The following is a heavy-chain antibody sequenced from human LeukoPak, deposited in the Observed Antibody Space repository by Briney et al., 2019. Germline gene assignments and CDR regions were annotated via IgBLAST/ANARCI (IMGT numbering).Heavy chain of an antibody. CDR2: ISSSSSYI. D-gene: IGHD1-26*01. Sequence: PGGSLRLSCAASGFTFSSYSMNWVRQAPGKGLEWVSSISSSSSYIYYADSVKGRFTISRDNAKNSLYLQMNSLRAEDTAVYYCARVRELRYQVSWFDPWGQGPLVTVSS. V-gene: IGHV3-21*01. J-gene: IGHJ5*02. CDR1: GFTFSSYS. CDR3: ARVRELRYQVSWFDP.